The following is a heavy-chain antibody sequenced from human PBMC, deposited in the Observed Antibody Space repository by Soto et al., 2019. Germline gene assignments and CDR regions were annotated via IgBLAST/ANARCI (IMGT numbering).Heavy chain of an antibody. Sequence: PGGSLRLSCAASGFTFDDYAMHWVRQASGKGLEWVSGISWNSGSIGYADSVKGRFTISRDNAKNSLYLQMNSLRAEDTALYYCAKDIAAEDAFDIWGQGTMVTVSS. CDR2: ISWNSGSI. CDR1: GFTFDDYA. V-gene: IGHV3-9*01. J-gene: IGHJ3*02. CDR3: AKDIAAEDAFDI. D-gene: IGHD6-13*01.